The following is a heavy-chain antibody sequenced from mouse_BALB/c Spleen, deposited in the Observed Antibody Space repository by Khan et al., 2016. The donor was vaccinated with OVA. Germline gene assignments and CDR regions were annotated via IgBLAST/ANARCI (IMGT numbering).Heavy chain of an antibody. CDR1: GYLFTDYA. J-gene: IGHJ3*01. CDR2: INTETGEA. D-gene: IGHD1-1*01. CDR3: AGRFIY. Sequence: QIQLVQSGPQLKKPGETVKISCRASGYLFTDYAMHWVRQAPGKVLRWMGWINTETGEATYADDFKGRFAFSLETSATTAYLQINNLKNEDTATYFCAGRFIYWGQGTLVTVSA. V-gene: IGHV9-2-1*01.